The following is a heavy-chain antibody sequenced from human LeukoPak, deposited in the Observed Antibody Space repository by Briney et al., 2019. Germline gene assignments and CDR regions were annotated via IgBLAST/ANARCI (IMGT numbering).Heavy chain of an antibody. V-gene: IGHV7-4-1*02. Sequence: ASVKVSCKASGYTFTSYAMNWVRQAPGQGLEWMGWINTNTGNSTYAQGFTGRFVFSLDTSISTAYLQISSLKAEDTAVYYCARVTRGITMTFWGQGTLVTVSS. CDR2: INTNTGNS. CDR3: ARVTRGITMTF. J-gene: IGHJ4*02. D-gene: IGHD3-22*01. CDR1: GYTFTSYA.